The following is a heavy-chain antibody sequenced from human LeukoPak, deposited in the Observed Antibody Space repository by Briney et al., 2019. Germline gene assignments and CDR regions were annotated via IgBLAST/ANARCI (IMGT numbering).Heavy chain of an antibody. D-gene: IGHD5-12*01. CDR2: FDPEDGET. CDR3: ATEGLGYSGYDYNY. CDR1: GYTLTELS. J-gene: IGHJ4*02. Sequence: ASVKVSCKVSGYTLTELSMHWVRQAPGKGLEWMGGFDPEDGETIYAQKFQGRVTMTEDTSTDTAYMELSSLRSEDTAVYYCATEGLGYSGYDYNYWGQGTLVTVSS. V-gene: IGHV1-24*01.